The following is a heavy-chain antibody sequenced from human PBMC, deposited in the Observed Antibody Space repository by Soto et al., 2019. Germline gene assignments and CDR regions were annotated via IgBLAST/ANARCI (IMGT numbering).Heavy chain of an antibody. CDR1: GFSLSTSGMC. V-gene: IGHV2-70*01. Sequence: SGPTLVNPTQTLTLTCTFSGFSLSTSGMCVSWIRQPPGTALAWLALIDWDDDKYYSTSLKTRTTISKDTSKHQVVLTMTNMDPVNTATYYCARSRWPTSYYYYGMDVWGQGTTVTVSS. J-gene: IGHJ6*02. D-gene: IGHD2-15*01. CDR2: IDWDDDK. CDR3: ARSRWPTSYYYYGMDV.